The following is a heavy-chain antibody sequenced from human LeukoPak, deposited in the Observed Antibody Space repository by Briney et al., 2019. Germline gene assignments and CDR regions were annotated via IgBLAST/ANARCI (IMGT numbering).Heavy chain of an antibody. CDR1: GYTXTSYG. Sequence: GASVKVSCKASGYTXTSYGISWVRQAPGQGLDWMGWISAYNGNTNYAQKLQGRVTMTTDTSTSTAYMELRSLRSDDTAVYYCARGGVKVDYDYVWGSYRPNWFDPWGQGTLVTVSS. CDR3: ARGGVKVDYDYVWGSYRPNWFDP. D-gene: IGHD3-16*02. CDR2: ISAYNGNT. J-gene: IGHJ5*02. V-gene: IGHV1-18*01.